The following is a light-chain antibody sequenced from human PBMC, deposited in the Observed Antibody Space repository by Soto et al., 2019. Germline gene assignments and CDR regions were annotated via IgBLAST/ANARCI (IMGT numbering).Light chain of an antibody. V-gene: IGLV1-44*01. J-gene: IGLJ2*01. CDR2: SSN. CDR1: SSNIGSNS. Sequence: QSVLTQPPSASGTPGQRVTISCSGSSSNIGSNSVNWYQQLPGTAPKLLMYSSNQRPSGVPDRFSGSKSGTSASLAISGRQYVDEADYYCAAWDDSLNGVVFGGGTKLTVL. CDR3: AAWDDSLNGVV.